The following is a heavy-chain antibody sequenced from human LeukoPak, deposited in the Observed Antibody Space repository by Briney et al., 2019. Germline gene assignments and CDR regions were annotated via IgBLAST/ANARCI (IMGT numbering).Heavy chain of an antibody. CDR2: ISSSSSYI. CDR3: AKVKEWLFFSPDYYFDY. V-gene: IGHV3-21*04. D-gene: IGHD3-3*01. J-gene: IGHJ4*02. CDR1: GFTFSSYS. Sequence: PGGSLRLSCAASGFTFSSYSMNWVRQAPGKGLEWVSSISSSSSYIYYADSVKGRFTISRDNSKNTLYLQMNSLRAEDTAVYYCAKVKEWLFFSPDYYFDYWGQGTLVTVSS.